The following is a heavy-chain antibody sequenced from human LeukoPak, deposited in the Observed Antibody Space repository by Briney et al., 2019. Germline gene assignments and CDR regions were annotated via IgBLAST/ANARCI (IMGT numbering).Heavy chain of an antibody. V-gene: IGHV3-11*01. CDR2: ISSSGSTI. CDR1: GFTFSDCY. CDR3: AREPTYYYDSSGYYIH. J-gene: IGHJ4*02. Sequence: GGSLRLSCAASGFTFSDCYMSWIRQAPGKGLEWVSYISSSGSTIYYADSVKGRFTISRDNAKNSLYLQMNSLRAEDTAVYYCAREPTYYYDSSGYYIHWGQGTLVTVSS. D-gene: IGHD3-22*01.